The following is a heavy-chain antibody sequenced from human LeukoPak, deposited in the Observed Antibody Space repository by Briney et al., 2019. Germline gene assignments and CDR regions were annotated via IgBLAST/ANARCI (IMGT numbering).Heavy chain of an antibody. CDR2: ITAGGDTT. V-gene: IGHV3-23*01. J-gene: IGHJ4*02. CDR3: AKAYGSNGYYQLPIDF. Sequence: PGGSLGLSCAASGFTFSSNAMTWVRQAPGQGLECVSAITAGGDTTYYADSVKGRFTISRDNSRNTLYLQLNALRAEDTAVYYCAKAYGSNGYYQLPIDFWGQGTLVTVSS. CDR1: GFTFSSNA. D-gene: IGHD3-22*01.